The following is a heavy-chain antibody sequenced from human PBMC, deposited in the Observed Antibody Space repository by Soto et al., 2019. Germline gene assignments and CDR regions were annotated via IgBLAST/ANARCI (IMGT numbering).Heavy chain of an antibody. V-gene: IGHV3-74*01. CDR3: ARDRHSIAAGLDY. CDR1: GFTFRRYW. CDR2: INSAGSST. J-gene: IGHJ4*02. Sequence: GGSLRLSCAASGFTFRRYWMHWVRQVPGKGLMWVARINSAGSSTHYADSVKGRLTVSRDNAKNTLYLQMNTLRAEDSAVYYCARDRHSIAAGLDYWGQGTLVTVSS. D-gene: IGHD6-6*01.